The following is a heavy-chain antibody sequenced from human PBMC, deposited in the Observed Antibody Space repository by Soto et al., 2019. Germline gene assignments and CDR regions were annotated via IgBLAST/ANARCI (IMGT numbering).Heavy chain of an antibody. V-gene: IGHV3-30-3*01. CDR1: GFTFSSYA. J-gene: IGHJ6*02. Sequence: GSLRLSCAASGFTFSSYAMHWVRQAPGKGLEWVAVISYDGSNKYYADSVKGRFTISRDNSKNTLYLQMNSLRAEDTAVYYCARDAEWFSVWSAYYYYYGMDVWGQGTTVTVSS. CDR3: ARDAEWFSVWSAYYYYYGMDV. CDR2: ISYDGSNK. D-gene: IGHD3-3*01.